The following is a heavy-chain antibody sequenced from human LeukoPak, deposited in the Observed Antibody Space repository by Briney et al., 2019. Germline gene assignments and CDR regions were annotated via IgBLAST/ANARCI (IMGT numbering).Heavy chain of an antibody. Sequence: PSETLSLTCAVYGGSFSDYYWSWIRQPPGKGLEWIGEINHSGSTNYNPSLKSRVTISVDTSKNQFSLKLSSVTAADTAVYYCARALSTGFYDSSGYYHYWGQGTLVTVSS. V-gene: IGHV4-34*01. CDR2: INHSGST. J-gene: IGHJ4*02. CDR3: ARALSTGFYDSSGYYHY. D-gene: IGHD3-22*01. CDR1: GGSFSDYY.